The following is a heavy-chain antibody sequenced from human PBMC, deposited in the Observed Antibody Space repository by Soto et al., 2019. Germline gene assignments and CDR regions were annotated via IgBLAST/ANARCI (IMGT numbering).Heavy chain of an antibody. D-gene: IGHD6-19*01. J-gene: IGHJ4*02. CDR1: GGSSISGGYY. CDR3: ARDASAVAGDSNFDY. V-gene: IGHV4-31*03. CDR2: IYYSGST. Sequence: TLSLTCTVSGGSSISGGYYWSWIRQHPGKGLEWIGYIYYSGSTYYNPSLKSRVTISVDTSKNQFSLKLSSVTAADTAVYYCARDASAVAGDSNFDYWGQGTLVTVSS.